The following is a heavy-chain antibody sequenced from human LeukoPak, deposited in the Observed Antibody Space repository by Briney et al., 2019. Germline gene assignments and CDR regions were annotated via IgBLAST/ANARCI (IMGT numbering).Heavy chain of an antibody. Sequence: GRSLRLSCAASGFTFSSYGMHWVRQAPGKGLEWVAVIWYDGSNKYYADSVKGRFTISRDNSKSTLYLQMNSLRAEDTAVYYCARGQWLVVYYYYGMDVWGQGTTVTVSS. CDR3: ARGQWLVVYYYYGMDV. J-gene: IGHJ6*02. CDR2: IWYDGSNK. V-gene: IGHV3-33*01. D-gene: IGHD5-12*01. CDR1: GFTFSSYG.